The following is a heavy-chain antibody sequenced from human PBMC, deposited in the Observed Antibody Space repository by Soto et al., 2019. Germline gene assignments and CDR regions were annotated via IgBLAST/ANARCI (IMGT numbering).Heavy chain of an antibody. CDR1: GYTFTSYG. CDR3: ARDQFDSYGPKGGLDY. D-gene: IGHD5-18*01. V-gene: IGHV1-18*01. J-gene: IGHJ4*02. Sequence: QVQLVQSGAEVKKPGASVKVSCKASGYTFTSYGISWVRQAPGQGLEWRGWIGAYNGNTNYAQKLQGRVTMTTDTSTSTAYMELRSLRSDDTAVYSCARDQFDSYGPKGGLDYWGQGTLVTVSS. CDR2: IGAYNGNT.